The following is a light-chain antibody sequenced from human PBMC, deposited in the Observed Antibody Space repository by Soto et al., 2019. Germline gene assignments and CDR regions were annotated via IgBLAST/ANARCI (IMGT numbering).Light chain of an antibody. J-gene: IGKJ1*01. CDR2: GAS. CDR1: QTISSSY. Sequence: EIVLTQSPGTLSLSPGESATLSCRASQTISSSYLAWYQQKPGQAPRLLLYGASSRATGIPARFSGRGSGTDFTLTISRLEPEDFAVYYCQQYGTSLTWTFGQGTKVEIK. CDR3: QQYGTSLTWT. V-gene: IGKV3-20*01.